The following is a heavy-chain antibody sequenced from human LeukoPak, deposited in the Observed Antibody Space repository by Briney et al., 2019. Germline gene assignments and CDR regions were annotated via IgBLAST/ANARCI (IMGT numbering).Heavy chain of an antibody. J-gene: IGHJ4*02. CDR3: AKDRPNYHESNGHYYRPNGDY. Sequence: GGSLRLSCAASGFTFNIYAMSWVRQAPGKGLEWVSSIMSSGGGTFYADSVKDRFTISRDNSKNTLYLQMNGLRAEDTAVYYCAKDRPNYHESNGHYYRPNGDYWGQGTLVTVSS. CDR2: IMSSGGGT. CDR1: GFTFNIYA. D-gene: IGHD3-22*01. V-gene: IGHV3-23*01.